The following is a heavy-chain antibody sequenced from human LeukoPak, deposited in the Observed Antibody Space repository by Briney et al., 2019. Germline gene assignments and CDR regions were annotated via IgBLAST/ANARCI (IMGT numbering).Heavy chain of an antibody. V-gene: IGHV4-30-4*07. CDR2: IYYSVNT. CDR1: GGSISSGGYS. Sequence: PSQTLSLTCAVSGGSISSGGYSWSWIRQPPGKGLEWIGYIYYSVNTYYGPSLKSRVTISVDTSKNQFSLKLSSVTAADTAVYYCARDGGVAPHNWFDPWGQGTLVTVSS. D-gene: IGHD2-8*02. J-gene: IGHJ5*02. CDR3: ARDGGVAPHNWFDP.